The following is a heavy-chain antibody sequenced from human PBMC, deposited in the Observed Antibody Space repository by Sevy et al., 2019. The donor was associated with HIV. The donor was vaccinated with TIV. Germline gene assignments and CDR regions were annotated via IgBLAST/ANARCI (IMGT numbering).Heavy chain of an antibody. Sequence: LSLTCAASGFTFSSYWMHWVRQAPGKGLVWVSRINSDGSSTSYADSVKGRFTISRDNAKNTLYLQMNSLRAEDTAVYYCARDSGSYQNDYWGQGTLVTVSS. D-gene: IGHD1-26*01. V-gene: IGHV3-74*01. CDR3: ARDSGSYQNDY. J-gene: IGHJ4*02. CDR2: INSDGSST. CDR1: GFTFSSYW.